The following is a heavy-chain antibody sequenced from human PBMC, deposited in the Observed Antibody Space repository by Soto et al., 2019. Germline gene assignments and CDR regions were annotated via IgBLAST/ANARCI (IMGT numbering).Heavy chain of an antibody. D-gene: IGHD2-21*02. CDR3: ARDLWGYCGADCYPLDV. Sequence: SETLCLTCTVSGGSISSYYWSWIRQPPGKGLEWIGYMYNTGSTIYNPSLKSRVTISVDTSKNQFSLKLNSVTAADTAVYYCARDLWGYCGADCYPLDVWGQGTTVTGSS. J-gene: IGHJ6*02. V-gene: IGHV4-59*01. CDR2: MYNTGST. CDR1: GGSISSYY.